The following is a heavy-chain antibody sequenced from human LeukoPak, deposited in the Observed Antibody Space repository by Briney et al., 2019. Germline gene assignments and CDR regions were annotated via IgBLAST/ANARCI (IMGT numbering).Heavy chain of an antibody. V-gene: IGHV3-53*01. CDR3: ARLRRGY. Sequence: GSLRLSCAASGLTVTSNHMSWVRQAPGKGLEWVSLIKSDGTTEYADSVKGRFTISRDNSKNTLFLQMNSLRVEDTAVYYCARLRRGYWGRGTPVTVSS. J-gene: IGHJ4*02. CDR2: IKSDGTT. CDR1: GLTVTSNH.